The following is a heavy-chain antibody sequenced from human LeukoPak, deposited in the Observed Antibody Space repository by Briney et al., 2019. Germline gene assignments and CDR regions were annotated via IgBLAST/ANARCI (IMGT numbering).Heavy chain of an antibody. CDR2: INHGGST. Sequence: SETLSLTCAVYGVSFSGYYWSWIRQPPGKGLEWIGEINHGGSTNYNPSLKSRVTISVDTSKNQFSLKLSSVTAADTAVYYCARYDFWSGYYHLDNYYGMDVWGQGTTVTVSS. V-gene: IGHV4-34*01. CDR3: ARYDFWSGYYHLDNYYGMDV. J-gene: IGHJ6*02. CDR1: GVSFSGYY. D-gene: IGHD3-3*01.